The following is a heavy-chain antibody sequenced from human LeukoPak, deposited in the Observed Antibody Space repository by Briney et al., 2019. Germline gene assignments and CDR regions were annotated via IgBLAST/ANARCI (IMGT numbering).Heavy chain of an antibody. J-gene: IGHJ6*03. CDR3: ARGPTQRRQFHYYYYYMDV. D-gene: IGHD2-21*01. CDR2: IIPIFGTA. V-gene: IGHV1-69*13. CDR1: GGTFSSYA. Sequence: ASVKVSCKASGGTFSSYAISWVRQAPGQGREWMGGIIPIFGTANYAQKFQGRVTITADESTSTAYMELSSLRSEDTAVYYCARGPTQRRQFHYYYYYMDVWGKGTTVTVSS.